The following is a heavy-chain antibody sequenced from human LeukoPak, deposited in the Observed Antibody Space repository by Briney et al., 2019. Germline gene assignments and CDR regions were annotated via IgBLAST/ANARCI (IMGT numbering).Heavy chain of an antibody. CDR2: ISPGGGTT. CDR3: AKRQWPDPFDY. Sequence: GGSLRLSCAASGFTFSTYAMNWVRQAPGRGLEWVSTISPGGGTTYYADSVKGRFRISRDNSKNTLYLEMNNQRVEDTAVYYCAKRQWPDPFDYGGQGTLVTVSS. J-gene: IGHJ4*02. D-gene: IGHD6-19*01. CDR1: GFTFSTYA. V-gene: IGHV3-23*01.